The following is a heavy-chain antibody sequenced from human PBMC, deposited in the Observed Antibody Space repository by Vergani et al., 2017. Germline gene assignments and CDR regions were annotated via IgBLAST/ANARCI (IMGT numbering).Heavy chain of an antibody. J-gene: IGHJ3*02. D-gene: IGHD3-10*01. CDR2: INAGNGNT. CDR1: GYTFTSYA. V-gene: IGHV1-3*01. CDR3: AHLYGSGGPAFDI. Sequence: QVQLVQSGAEVKKPGASVQVSCKASGYTFTSYAMHWVRQAPGQRLEWMGWINAGNGNTKYSQKFQGRVTITRDTSASTAYMELSSLRSEDTAVYYCAHLYGSGGPAFDIWGQGTTVTVSS.